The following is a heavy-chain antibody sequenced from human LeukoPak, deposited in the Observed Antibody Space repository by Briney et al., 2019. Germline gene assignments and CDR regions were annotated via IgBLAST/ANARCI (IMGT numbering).Heavy chain of an antibody. V-gene: IGHV3-30*02. CDR1: GFTFKNYG. J-gene: IGHJ6*03. CDR3: AKSSGDYSYYYYSFMDV. D-gene: IGHD4-17*01. Sequence: PGGPLRLSCVASGFTFKNYGMHWVRQTPGKGLEWVTFIRFDGNNQYYADSVKGRFTISRDNSRNTLYLQMNSLRAEDTAVYYCAKSSGDYSYYYYSFMDVWGKGTTVTISS. CDR2: IRFDGNNQ.